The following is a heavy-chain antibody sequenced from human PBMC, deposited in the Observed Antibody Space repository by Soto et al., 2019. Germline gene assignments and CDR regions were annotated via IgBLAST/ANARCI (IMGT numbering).Heavy chain of an antibody. J-gene: IGHJ4*02. D-gene: IGHD2-15*01. CDR2: IYYSGST. V-gene: IGHV4-59*08. CDR3: ARNKIFMTAFDY. Sequence: PSETLSLTCTVSGGSISSYYWSWIRQPPGKGLEWIGYIYYSGSTNYNPSLKSRVTISVDTSKNQFSLKLSSVTAADTAVYYCARNKIFMTAFDYWGQGTLVTVSS. CDR1: GGSISSYY.